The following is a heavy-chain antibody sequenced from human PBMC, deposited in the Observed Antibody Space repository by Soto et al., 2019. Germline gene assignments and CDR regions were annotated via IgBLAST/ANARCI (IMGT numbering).Heavy chain of an antibody. V-gene: IGHV1-69*02. D-gene: IGHD6-6*01. Sequence: SVKVSCKASGGTFSSYTISWVRQAPGQGLEWMGRIIPILGIANYAQKFQGRVTITADKSTSTAYMELSSLRSEDPAVYYCARAGAGAARPPRDVFDIWGQGTMVTVSS. J-gene: IGHJ3*02. CDR2: IIPILGIA. CDR3: ARAGAGAARPPRDVFDI. CDR1: GGTFSSYT.